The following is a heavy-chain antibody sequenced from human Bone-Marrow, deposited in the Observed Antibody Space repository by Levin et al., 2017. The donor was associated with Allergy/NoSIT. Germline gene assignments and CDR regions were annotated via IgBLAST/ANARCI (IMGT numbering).Heavy chain of an antibody. J-gene: IGHJ5*02. Sequence: GSLRLSCTVSGGSISSYYWSWIRQPPGKGLEWIGYIYYSGSTNYNPSLKSRVTISVDTSKNQFSLKLSSVTAADTAVYYCARGGDYDARNWFDPWGQGTLVTVSS. CDR3: ARGGDYDARNWFDP. CDR2: IYYSGST. CDR1: GGSISSYY. D-gene: IGHD4-17*01. V-gene: IGHV4-59*01.